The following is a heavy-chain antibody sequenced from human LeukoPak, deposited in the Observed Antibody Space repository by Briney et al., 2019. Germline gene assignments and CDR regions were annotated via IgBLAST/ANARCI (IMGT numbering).Heavy chain of an antibody. CDR1: GGTFSSYA. D-gene: IGHD1-14*01. CDR2: IIPIFGTA. V-gene: IGHV1-69*05. CDR3: ARDLDDITFDY. J-gene: IGHJ4*02. Sequence: SVKVSCKASGGTFSSYAISWVRQAPGQGLEWMGRIIPIFGTANYAQKFQGRVTITTDESTSTAYMELSSLRPEDTAVYYCARDLDDITFDYWGQGTLVTVSS.